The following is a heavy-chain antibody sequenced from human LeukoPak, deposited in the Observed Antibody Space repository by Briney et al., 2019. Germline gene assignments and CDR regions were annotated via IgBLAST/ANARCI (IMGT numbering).Heavy chain of an antibody. CDR1: GYSISSGYF. J-gene: IGHJ3*02. D-gene: IGHD5-24*01. Sequence: SETLSLTCTVSGYSISSGYFWGWIRQPPGKGLEWIGNIYRTGTTFYNPSLQSRVSMSVDTSKNTFSLNLKSVTAADTAVYYCARDGYNPVAFDIWGQGTVVTVSS. V-gene: IGHV4-38-2*02. CDR2: IYRTGTT. CDR3: ARDGYNPVAFDI.